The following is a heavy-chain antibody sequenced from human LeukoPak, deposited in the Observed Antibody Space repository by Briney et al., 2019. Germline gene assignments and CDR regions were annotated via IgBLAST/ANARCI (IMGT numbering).Heavy chain of an antibody. CDR2: ISSSGSTI. J-gene: IGHJ4*02. CDR3: ARSLLLVVENYYFDY. Sequence: PGGSLRLSCAASGFTFSSYEMNWVRQAPGKGLEWVSYISSSGSTIYYADSVKGRFTISRDNAKNSLYLQMNTLRAEDTAVYYCARSLLLVVENYYFDYWGQGTLVTVSS. V-gene: IGHV3-48*03. D-gene: IGHD2-15*01. CDR1: GFTFSSYE.